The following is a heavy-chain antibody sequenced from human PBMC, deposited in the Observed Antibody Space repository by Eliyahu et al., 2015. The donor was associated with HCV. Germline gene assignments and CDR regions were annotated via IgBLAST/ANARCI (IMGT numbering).Heavy chain of an antibody. CDR1: GGXISXSXW. CDR3: AREGTEAVAGTIGAFDI. V-gene: IGHV4-4*02. J-gene: IGHJ3*02. Sequence: QVQLQESGPGLVKPSGTLSLTCAVXGGXISXSXWWSWVRQPPGKGLEWIGEIYHSGSTNXXPSLKSRVTISVDKSKNQFSLKLSSVTAADTAVYYCAREGTEAVAGTIGAFDIWGQGTMVTVSS. CDR2: IYHSGST. D-gene: IGHD6-19*01.